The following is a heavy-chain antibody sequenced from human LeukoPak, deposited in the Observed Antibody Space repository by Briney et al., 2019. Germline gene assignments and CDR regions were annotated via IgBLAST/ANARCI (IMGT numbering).Heavy chain of an antibody. Sequence: ASVTVSCTASGYTFTGYYMHWVRQAPGQGLEWMGRINPNSGGTNYAQKFQGRVTMTRDTSISTAYMELSRLRSDDTAVYYCAGVRYCTNGVCSPDDAFDIWGQGTMVTVSS. CDR2: INPNSGGT. J-gene: IGHJ3*02. CDR1: GYTFTGYY. V-gene: IGHV1-2*06. CDR3: AGVRYCTNGVCSPDDAFDI. D-gene: IGHD2-8*01.